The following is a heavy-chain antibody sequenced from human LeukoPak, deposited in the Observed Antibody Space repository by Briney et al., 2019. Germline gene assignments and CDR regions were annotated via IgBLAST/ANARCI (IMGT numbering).Heavy chain of an antibody. V-gene: IGHV3-7*03. CDR3: ATGTPFGGA. J-gene: IGHJ4*02. Sequence: PGGSLRLSCAASGFTFSSSWMHWVRQAPGKGLEWVANLRQDGNEKYYINSVKGRFTISRDNGKTSLYLQMNNLRAEDTAVYFCATGTPFGGAWGQGTLVTVSS. D-gene: IGHD3-10*01. CDR2: LRQDGNEK. CDR1: GFTFSSSW.